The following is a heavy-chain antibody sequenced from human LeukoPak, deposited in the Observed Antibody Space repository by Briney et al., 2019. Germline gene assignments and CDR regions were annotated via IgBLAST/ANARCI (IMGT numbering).Heavy chain of an antibody. Sequence: GGSLRLSCAASGFTFSSYAMSWVRQAPGKGLEWVSAISGSGGSTYYADSVKGRFTISRDNSKNTLYLQMNSLRAKDTAVYYCAKYLWELQGEFDYWGQGTLVTVSS. CDR1: GFTFSSYA. CDR3: AKYLWELQGEFDY. J-gene: IGHJ4*02. D-gene: IGHD3-10*01. CDR2: ISGSGGST. V-gene: IGHV3-23*01.